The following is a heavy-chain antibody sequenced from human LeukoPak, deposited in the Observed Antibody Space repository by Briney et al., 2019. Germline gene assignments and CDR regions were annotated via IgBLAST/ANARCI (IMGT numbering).Heavy chain of an antibody. Sequence: GGSLRLSCAASGFTFSSYAVHWVRQAPGKGLGWVAGLSSDGTNKYYADSVQGRFTISRDTSKNTLYLLMNSLRGEDTAVYYCARDQIRYSNSPEALDLWGQGTLVTVSS. CDR2: LSSDGTNK. CDR1: GFTFSSYA. J-gene: IGHJ4*02. V-gene: IGHV3-30-3*01. CDR3: ARDQIRYSNSPEALDL. D-gene: IGHD5-18*01.